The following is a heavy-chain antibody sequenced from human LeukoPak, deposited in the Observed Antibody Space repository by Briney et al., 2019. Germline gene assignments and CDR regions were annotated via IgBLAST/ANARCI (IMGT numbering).Heavy chain of an antibody. Sequence: PGGSLRLSCAASGFTFSSYWMTWVRQAPGKGLEWVANIKPDGSEKKYVDSVKGRFTISRDNAKNSLYLQMDSLRADDTAVYYCARHNYYASSGHLYWGQGTLVTVSS. CDR2: IKPDGSEK. D-gene: IGHD3-22*01. CDR3: ARHNYYASSGHLY. V-gene: IGHV3-7*01. J-gene: IGHJ4*02. CDR1: GFTFSSYW.